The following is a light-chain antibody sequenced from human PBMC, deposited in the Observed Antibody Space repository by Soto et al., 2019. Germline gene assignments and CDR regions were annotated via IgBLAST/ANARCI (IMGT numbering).Light chain of an antibody. Sequence: EIVLTQSPGTLSVSPGERATLSCRASQSVSSSYLAWYQQKPGQAPRLLIYGASSRATGIPDRFSGSGSGTDFTLTISRLEPEDFAVYYCHHHGISWFPCGQGTRLEIK. J-gene: IGKJ5*01. CDR3: HHHGISWFP. CDR2: GAS. CDR1: QSVSSSY. V-gene: IGKV3-20*01.